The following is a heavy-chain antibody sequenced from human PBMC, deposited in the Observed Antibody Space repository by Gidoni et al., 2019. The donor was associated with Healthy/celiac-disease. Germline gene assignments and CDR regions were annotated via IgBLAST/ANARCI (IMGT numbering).Heavy chain of an antibody. D-gene: IGHD2-15*01. J-gene: IGHJ2*01. V-gene: IGHV3-9*01. CDR1: GFTFDDYA. CDR3: AKDSKAGDGSTVDL. CDR2: ISWNSGSI. Sequence: EVQLLESGGALVQPGRSLRLACAAAGFTFDDYALHWVRQAPGKGLEWVSGISWNSGSIGYADSVKGRFTISRDNAKNSLYLQMNSLRAEDTALYYCAKDSKAGDGSTVDLWGRGTLVTVSS.